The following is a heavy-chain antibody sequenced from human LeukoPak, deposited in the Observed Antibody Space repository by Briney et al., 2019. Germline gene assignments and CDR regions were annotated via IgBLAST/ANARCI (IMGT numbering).Heavy chain of an antibody. Sequence: GGSLRLSCAVSGFRFDDYAMHWVRQAPGKGLEWVSGISWNSGSIGYADSVKGRFTISRDNAKNSLYLQMNSLRVEDTALYYCAKDLGALTYGEGFWGQGTLVTVSS. CDR2: ISWNSGSI. CDR1: GFRFDDYA. CDR3: AKDLGALTYGEGF. D-gene: IGHD3-16*01. J-gene: IGHJ4*02. V-gene: IGHV3-9*01.